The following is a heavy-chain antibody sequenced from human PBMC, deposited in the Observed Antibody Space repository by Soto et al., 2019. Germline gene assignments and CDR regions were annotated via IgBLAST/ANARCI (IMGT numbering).Heavy chain of an antibody. V-gene: IGHV1-18*01. D-gene: IGHD6-6*01. Sequence: ASVTVSCKASGYTFTSYGIIWVRQAPGQGLEWMGWISAYNGNTNYAQKLQGRVTMTTDTSTSTAYMELRSLRAEDTAVYYCARHLSIAARRSPFDIWGQGTMVTVSS. CDR2: ISAYNGNT. J-gene: IGHJ3*02. CDR1: GYTFTSYG. CDR3: ARHLSIAARRSPFDI.